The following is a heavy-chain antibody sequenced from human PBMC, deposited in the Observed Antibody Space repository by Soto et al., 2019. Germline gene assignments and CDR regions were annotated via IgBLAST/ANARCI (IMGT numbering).Heavy chain of an antibody. D-gene: IGHD6-6*01. J-gene: IGHJ5*02. CDR3: ARGYSRSPNWFDH. Sequence: XETLSLTCTVSGGSISTSYWSWIRQPPGKGLEWIGYIYYSGSTNYNPSLKSRVTISVDTSKNQFSLKLTSVTAADTAVYYCARGYSRSPNWFDHWGQGTLVTVSS. CDR1: GGSISTSY. CDR2: IYYSGST. V-gene: IGHV4-59*01.